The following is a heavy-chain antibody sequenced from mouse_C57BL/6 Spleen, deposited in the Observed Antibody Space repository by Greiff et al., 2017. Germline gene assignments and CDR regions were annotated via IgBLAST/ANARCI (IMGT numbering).Heavy chain of an antibody. J-gene: IGHJ3*01. CDR3: ARARSSYPAWFAY. D-gene: IGHD1-1*01. CDR1: GFTFSDYG. CDR2: FLSGSSTI. V-gene: IGHV5-17*01. Sequence: VKLVESGGGLVKPGGSLKLSCAASGFTFSDYGMHWVRQAPEKGLEWVAYFLSGSSTIYYADTVKGRFTISRDNAKNTLFLQMTSLRSEDTAMYYCARARSSYPAWFAYWGQGTLVTVSA.